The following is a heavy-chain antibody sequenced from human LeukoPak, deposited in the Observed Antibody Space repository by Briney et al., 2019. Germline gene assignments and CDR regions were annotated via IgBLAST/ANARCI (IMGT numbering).Heavy chain of an antibody. J-gene: IGHJ6*02. CDR3: TRGGNYYDSSMDV. V-gene: IGHV1-46*01. CDR1: GYTFTTYY. CDR2: INPNGGST. D-gene: IGHD3-22*01. Sequence: ASVKVFCKASGYTFTTYYMHWVRQAPGQGLEWMGIINPNGGSTNYAEKFQGRVTMTRDTSTSTVYMELRSLRSENTAVYYCTRGGNYYDSSMDVWGQGTTVTVSS.